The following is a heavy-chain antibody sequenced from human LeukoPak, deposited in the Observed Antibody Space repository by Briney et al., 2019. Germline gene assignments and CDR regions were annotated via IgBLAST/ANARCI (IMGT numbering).Heavy chain of an antibody. V-gene: IGHV4-39*07. CDR3: GRVRTGNTGSPEYFED. CDR2: IYYSGST. J-gene: IGHJ1*01. CDR1: GDSITSRNYY. D-gene: IGHD5-12*01. Sequence: SETLSLTCTVSGDSITSRNYYWGWIRQPPGKGLEWIGSIYYSGSTYYNPSLKSRVTISADTSKNQFSLRLNSVTAADTAVYFCGRVRTGNTGSPEYFEDWGQGTLVTVSS.